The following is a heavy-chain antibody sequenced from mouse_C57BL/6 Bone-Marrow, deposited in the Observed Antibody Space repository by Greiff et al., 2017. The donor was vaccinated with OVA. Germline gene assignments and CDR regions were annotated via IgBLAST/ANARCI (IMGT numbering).Heavy chain of an antibody. CDR3: AREPYDGSSPALYWYFDV. Sequence: QVQLQQSGAELARPGASVKLSCKASGYTFTSYGISWVKQRTGQGLEWIGEIYPRSGNPYYNEKFKGQATLTADKSSSTAYMELRSLTSEDSAVYVCAREPYDGSSPALYWYFDVWGTGTTVTVTS. CDR2: IYPRSGNP. V-gene: IGHV1-81*01. D-gene: IGHD1-1*01. J-gene: IGHJ1*03. CDR1: GYTFTSYG.